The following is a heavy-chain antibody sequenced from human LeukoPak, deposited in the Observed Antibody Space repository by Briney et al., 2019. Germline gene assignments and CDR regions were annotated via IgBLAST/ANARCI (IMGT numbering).Heavy chain of an antibody. Sequence: ASVKLSCTASGRTFSSYAISWVRQAPGQGLEWMGRIIPILGKANYAQEFEGRVTITADKSTSTAYMELSSLRSADTAVYYCARDSDIVVVPAAKGYYYYGMDVWGQGTTVTVSS. CDR3: ARDSDIVVVPAAKGYYYYGMDV. V-gene: IGHV1-69*04. D-gene: IGHD2-2*01. J-gene: IGHJ6*02. CDR2: IIPILGKA. CDR1: GRTFSSYA.